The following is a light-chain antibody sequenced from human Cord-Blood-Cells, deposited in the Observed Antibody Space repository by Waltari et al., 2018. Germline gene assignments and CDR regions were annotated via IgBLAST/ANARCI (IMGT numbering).Light chain of an antibody. CDR3: QKYNNWPYS. CDR1: KSVSSN. Sequence: EIVMTQSPATLSVSPGERATLSCRASKSVSSNLAWYQQKPGQAPRLLISGASTRATGIPARFSGSGSGTEFTLTITSLQSEDFAVYYCQKYNNWPYSFGQGTKLENK. J-gene: IGKJ2*03. CDR2: GAS. V-gene: IGKV3-15*01.